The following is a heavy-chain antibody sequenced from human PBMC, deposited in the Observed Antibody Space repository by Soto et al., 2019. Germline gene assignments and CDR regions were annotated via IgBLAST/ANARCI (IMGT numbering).Heavy chain of an antibody. CDR1: GYTFTGYF. Sequence: GASVKVSCKASGYTFTGYFMHWVRQAPGQGLEWMGWINPNTGGANYAQKFQDRVTMTRDASTNTAYMEMNRLRSDGTAVYYCARSLSTISARPDYWGQGTLVTVSS. J-gene: IGHJ4*02. CDR3: ARSLSTISARPDY. V-gene: IGHV1-2*02. CDR2: INPNTGGA. D-gene: IGHD6-6*01.